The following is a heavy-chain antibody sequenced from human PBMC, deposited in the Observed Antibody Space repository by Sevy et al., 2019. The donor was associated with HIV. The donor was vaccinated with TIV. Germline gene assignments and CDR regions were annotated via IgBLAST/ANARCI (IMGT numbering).Heavy chain of an antibody. V-gene: IGHV4-59*01. D-gene: IGHD3-3*01. Sequence: SETLSLTCTVSGGSISSYYWSWIRQPPGKGLEWIGYINYSGSTNYNPSLKSRVTISVDTSKNQFSLNLSSVTAADTAVYYCARTRTIFGVVTWFDPWGQGTLVTVSS. CDR3: ARTRTIFGVVTWFDP. CDR1: GGSISSYY. CDR2: INYSGST. J-gene: IGHJ5*02.